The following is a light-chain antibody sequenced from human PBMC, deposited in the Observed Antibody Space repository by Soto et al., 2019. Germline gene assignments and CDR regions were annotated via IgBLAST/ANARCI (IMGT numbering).Light chain of an antibody. CDR3: QQCNGYPLT. V-gene: IGKV1-5*01. CDR1: QSIRTC. J-gene: IGKJ4*01. CDR2: DAS. Sequence: DIQMTQSPSTLSAFVGDRVTITCRASQSIRTCLAWYRHKPGKAPKLLIYDASSLASGVPSRFSGSGSGAEFTLTITSLQPDDFATYHCQQCNGYPLTFGGGTKVEIK.